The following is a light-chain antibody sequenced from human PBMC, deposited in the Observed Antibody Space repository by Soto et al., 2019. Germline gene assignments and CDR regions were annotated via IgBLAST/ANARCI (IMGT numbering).Light chain of an antibody. CDR3: CSYAGSRTFV. J-gene: IGLJ1*01. CDR1: SSDVGSYNL. V-gene: IGLV2-23*03. Sequence: QSVLTQPSSLSGSPGQSITISCTGTSSDVGSYNLVSWYQQHPGKAPKLMIYGGSKRPSGVSNRFSGSKSGNTASLTISGLQAEDEADYYCCSYAGSRTFVFRTGTKVTVL. CDR2: GGS.